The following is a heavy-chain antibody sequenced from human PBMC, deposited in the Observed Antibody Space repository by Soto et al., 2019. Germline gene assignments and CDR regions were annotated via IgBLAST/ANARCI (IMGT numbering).Heavy chain of an antibody. J-gene: IGHJ4*02. Sequence: GESLKISCKGSGYTFPSFWIGWVRQMPGKGLEWMGIIFPTDSTTIYSPSFQGRVTVSADKSISTAYVQWSSLKASDGAMYYCVRAVVGYCSSASCPGDYWGQGTLVTVSS. V-gene: IGHV5-51*01. CDR3: VRAVVGYCSSASCPGDY. CDR1: GYTFPSFW. D-gene: IGHD2-2*01. CDR2: IFPTDSTT.